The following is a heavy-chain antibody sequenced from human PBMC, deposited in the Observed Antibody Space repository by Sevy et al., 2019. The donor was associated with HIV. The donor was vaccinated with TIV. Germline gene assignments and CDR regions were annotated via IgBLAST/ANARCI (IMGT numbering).Heavy chain of an antibody. V-gene: IGHV3-48*03. J-gene: IGHJ6*02. CDR1: GFTFSSNE. Sequence: GGSLRLSCAASGFTFSSNELNWVRQAPGKGLEWVSYISSSGGTIYYADSVEGRFTISGDNAKNSLFLQMNNLRAEDTAIYYWAFGGGLHVWGQGTMVTVSS. D-gene: IGHD2-15*01. CDR3: AFGGGLHV. CDR2: ISSSGGTI.